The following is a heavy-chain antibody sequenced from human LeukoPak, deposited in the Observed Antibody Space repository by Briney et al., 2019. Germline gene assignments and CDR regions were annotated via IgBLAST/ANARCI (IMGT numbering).Heavy chain of an antibody. CDR2: IYYSGST. Sequence: SETLSLTCTVSGGSISSSNYYWGWIRQPPGKGLEWIGSIYYSGSTYYNPSLKSRATISVDTSKNQFSLKLSSVTAADTAMYYCAREGYCSGGSCYNAFDIWGQGTMVTVSS. D-gene: IGHD2-15*01. V-gene: IGHV4-39*02. J-gene: IGHJ3*02. CDR3: AREGYCSGGSCYNAFDI. CDR1: GGSISSSNYY.